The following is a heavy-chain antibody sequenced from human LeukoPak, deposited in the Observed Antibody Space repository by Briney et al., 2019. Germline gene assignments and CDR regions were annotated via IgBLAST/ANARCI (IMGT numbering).Heavy chain of an antibody. J-gene: IGHJ4*02. CDR3: ARNLVGKTDFDY. CDR1: GYTFSDYA. CDR2: INAGNGDT. Sequence: ASVKVSCKASGYTFSDYAMHWVRQAPGQRLEWMGWINAGNGDTKYSQKFQGRVTITWDTSASTVHTELSSLRSEDTAVYYCARNLVGKTDFDYWGQGTLVTVSS. V-gene: IGHV1-3*01. D-gene: IGHD6-19*01.